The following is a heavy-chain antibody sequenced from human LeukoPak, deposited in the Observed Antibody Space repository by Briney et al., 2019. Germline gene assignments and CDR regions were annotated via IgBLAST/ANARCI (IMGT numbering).Heavy chain of an antibody. CDR2: INPNSGGT. V-gene: IGHV1-2*02. J-gene: IGHJ4*02. CDR3: ARDRIAAGFDY. D-gene: IGHD6-13*01. Sequence: ASVKVSCKASGYTFTGYYMHWVRQPPGQGLEWMGWINPNSGGTNYAQKFQGRVTMTRDTSISTAYMELSRLGSDDTAVYYCARDRIAAGFDYWGQGTLVTVSS. CDR1: GYTFTGYY.